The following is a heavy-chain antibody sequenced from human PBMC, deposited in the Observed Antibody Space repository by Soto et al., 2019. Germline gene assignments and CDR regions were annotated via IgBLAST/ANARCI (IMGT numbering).Heavy chain of an antibody. V-gene: IGHV3-23*01. D-gene: IGHD6-19*01. CDR1: GFTFSSYA. CDR2: ISGSGGST. CDR3: AKRPLIAVAGKWYFDL. Sequence: EVQLLESGGGLVQPGGSLRLSCAASGFTFSSYAMSWVRQAPGKGLEWVSAISGSGGSTYYAYSGKGRFTISRVNSKNSLYLQKNNLSAEDTAVYYCAKRPLIAVAGKWYFDLWGRGTLVTVSS. J-gene: IGHJ2*01.